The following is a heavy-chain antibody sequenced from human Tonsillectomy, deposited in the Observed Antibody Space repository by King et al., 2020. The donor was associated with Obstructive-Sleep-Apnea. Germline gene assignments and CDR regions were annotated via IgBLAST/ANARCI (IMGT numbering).Heavy chain of an antibody. CDR1: GYSLSSAYY. CDR2: IYQSVSP. CDR3: ARVEPQSSFLGPHYFDY. V-gene: IGHV4-38-2*02. Sequence: VQLQESGPGLVKPSETLSLTCTVSGYSLSSAYYWGWIRQPPGKGLEWIGSIYQSVSPYYHPSLKSLVTISVDTSKNQFSLKLSSVTAADTAVYYCARVEPQSSFLGPHYFDYWGQGTLVTVSS. J-gene: IGHJ4*02. D-gene: IGHD3-16*01.